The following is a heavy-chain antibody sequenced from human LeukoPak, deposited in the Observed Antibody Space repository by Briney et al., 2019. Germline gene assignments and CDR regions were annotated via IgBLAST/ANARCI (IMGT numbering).Heavy chain of an antibody. J-gene: IGHJ4*02. CDR3: ARHTTTGTYSFEY. Sequence: SETLSLTCSVSGVSITSYYWSWIRQPPGKGLEWIGYFHNSGTINYNPSLKSRVTISADTSENQLSLNLRSVTAADTAVYYCARHTTTGTYSFEYWGQGTLVTVSS. D-gene: IGHD1-1*01. CDR2: FHNSGTI. V-gene: IGHV4-59*08. CDR1: GVSITSYY.